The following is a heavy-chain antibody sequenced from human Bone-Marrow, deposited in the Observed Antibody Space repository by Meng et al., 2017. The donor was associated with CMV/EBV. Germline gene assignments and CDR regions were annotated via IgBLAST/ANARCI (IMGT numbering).Heavy chain of an antibody. CDR3: AIDRRMIAARPRDYSYGMDV. V-gene: IGHV1-8*01. CDR1: GYSFTIYD. J-gene: IGHJ6*01. CDR2: VNPTSGNR. D-gene: IGHD6-6*01. Sequence: ASVKVSCKASGYSFTIYDINWVRQAPGQGLEWMGWVNPTSGNRGYAQNFQGRVTMTTNTSISTAYVELSSLTSDDTAVYFCAIDRRMIAARPRDYSYGMDVWGQGTTVT.